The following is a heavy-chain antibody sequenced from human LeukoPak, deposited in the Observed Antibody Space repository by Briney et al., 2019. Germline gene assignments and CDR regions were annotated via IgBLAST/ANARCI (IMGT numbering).Heavy chain of an antibody. CDR3: AKSRYGSGSHDPYYYYGMDV. D-gene: IGHD3-10*01. CDR2: ISSSSSYI. V-gene: IGHV3-21*01. J-gene: IGHJ6*02. Sequence: PGGSLRLSCAASGFTFSSYSMSWVRQAPGKGLEWVSSISSSSSYIYYADSVKGRFTISRDNAKNSLYLQMNSLRAEDTAVYYCAKSRYGSGSHDPYYYYGMDVWGQGTTVTVSS. CDR1: GFTFSSYS.